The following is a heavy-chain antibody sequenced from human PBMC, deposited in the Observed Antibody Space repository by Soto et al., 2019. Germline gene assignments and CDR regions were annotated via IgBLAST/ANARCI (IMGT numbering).Heavy chain of an antibody. Sequence: QVQLVQSGAEVKRPGSSVKVSCKVSGGTFNTYTITWVRQAPGQGLEWIGRIIPLFGLPNPAPKFQDRVTITADKSTDTSFMEITGLRSEDTAIYYCIFDVKTGVVVFDYWGQGTLLTVSS. D-gene: IGHD3-3*01. CDR3: IFDVKTGVVVFDY. CDR2: IIPLFGLP. CDR1: GGTFNTYT. J-gene: IGHJ4*02. V-gene: IGHV1-69*02.